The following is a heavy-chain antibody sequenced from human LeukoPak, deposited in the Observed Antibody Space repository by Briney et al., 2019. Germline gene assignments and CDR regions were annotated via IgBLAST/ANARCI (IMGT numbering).Heavy chain of an antibody. V-gene: IGHV3-9*01. J-gene: IGHJ4*02. CDR2: ISWNSGSI. Sequence: GRSLRLSCAASGFTFDDYAMHWVRQAPGKGLEWVSGISWNSGSIGYADSVKGRLTISRDNAKNSLYLQMNSLRAEDTALYYCAKGTGYCSSTSCYFGYWGQGTLVTVSS. D-gene: IGHD2-2*01. CDR3: AKGTGYCSSTSCYFGY. CDR1: GFTFDDYA.